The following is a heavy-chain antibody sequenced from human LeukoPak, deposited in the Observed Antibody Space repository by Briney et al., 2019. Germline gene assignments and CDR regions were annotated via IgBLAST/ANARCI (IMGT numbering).Heavy chain of an antibody. CDR2: ISAYNGNT. CDR3: ARGTTTVVTPFDY. CDR1: GYTFTSYG. D-gene: IGHD4-23*01. Sequence: ASVKVSCKASGYTFTSYGISWVRQAPGQGLEWMGWISAYNGNTNYAQKFQGRVTITADKSTSTAYMELSSLRSEDTAVYYCARGTTTVVTPFDYWGQGTLVTVSS. J-gene: IGHJ4*02. V-gene: IGHV1-18*01.